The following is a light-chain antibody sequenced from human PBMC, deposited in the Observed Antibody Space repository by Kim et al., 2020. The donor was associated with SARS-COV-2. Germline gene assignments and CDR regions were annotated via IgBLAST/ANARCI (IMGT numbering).Light chain of an antibody. CDR1: SSSIASNY. CDR3: QSYDSTTLWV. J-gene: IGLJ3*02. V-gene: IGLV6-57*02. Sequence: KTVTTSCSGGSSSIASNYVQWYQQRPGSAPTTVIYGHNQRPSGVPARFSCSIDSSSNSASLTSAGLTTEDEADYCCQSYDSTTLWVFGGGTQLTVL. CDR2: GHN.